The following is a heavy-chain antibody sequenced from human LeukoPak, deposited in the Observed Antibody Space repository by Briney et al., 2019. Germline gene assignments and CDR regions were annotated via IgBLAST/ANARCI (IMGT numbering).Heavy chain of an antibody. J-gene: IGHJ4*02. CDR1: GYTFTSYG. Sequence: ASVKVSCKAAGYTFTSYGISWVRQAPGQGLEWMGWISAYNGNTNYTQKLLGRVTMTTDTSTSTAYMELRSLRSDDTAVYYCARDREDYLGEVFDYWGQGTLVTVSS. CDR2: ISAYNGNT. CDR3: ARDREDYLGEVFDY. D-gene: IGHD3-10*01. V-gene: IGHV1-18*01.